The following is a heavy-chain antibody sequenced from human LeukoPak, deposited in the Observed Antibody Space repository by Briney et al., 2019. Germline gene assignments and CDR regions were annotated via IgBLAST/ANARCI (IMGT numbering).Heavy chain of an antibody. V-gene: IGHV1-2*02. Sequence: GASVKVSCKASGYTFICYYIHWVRQAPGQGLEWMGWINPNNGGTNYAQKFQGRVTMTRDTSISTAYMELTRLTSDDTAVYYCARGPSWLRFLELLFPFDYWGQGTLVTVSS. CDR3: ARGPSWLRFLELLFPFDY. J-gene: IGHJ4*02. CDR2: INPNNGGT. CDR1: GYTFICYY. D-gene: IGHD3-3*01.